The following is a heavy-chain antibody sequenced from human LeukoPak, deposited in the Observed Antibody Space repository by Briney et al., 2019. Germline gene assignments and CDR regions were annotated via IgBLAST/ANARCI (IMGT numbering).Heavy chain of an antibody. CDR3: ARDYQVVALWLRLQEEFYYYYGMDV. Sequence: GRSLRLSCAASGFTFSSYGMHWVRQAPGKGLEGVAVIWYDGSNKYYADSVKGRFTISRDNSKNTLYLQMNSLRAEDTALYYCARDYQVVALWLRLQEEFYYYYGMDVWGQGTTVTVSS. V-gene: IGHV3-33*01. CDR2: IWYDGSNK. D-gene: IGHD5-12*01. J-gene: IGHJ6*02. CDR1: GFTFSSYG.